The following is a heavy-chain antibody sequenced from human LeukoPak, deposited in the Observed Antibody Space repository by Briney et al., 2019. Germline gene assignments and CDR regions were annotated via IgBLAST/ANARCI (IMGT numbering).Heavy chain of an antibody. CDR3: ARVRDFWSGYSTGYFDY. Sequence: ASVKVSCKASGYTFTSYYMHWVRQAPGQGLEWMGIINPSGGSTSYAQKFQGRVTMTRDTSTSTIYMELSSLRSEDTAVYYCARVRDFWSGYSTGYFDYWGQGTLVTVSS. D-gene: IGHD3-3*01. V-gene: IGHV1-46*01. J-gene: IGHJ4*02. CDR2: INPSGGST. CDR1: GYTFTSYY.